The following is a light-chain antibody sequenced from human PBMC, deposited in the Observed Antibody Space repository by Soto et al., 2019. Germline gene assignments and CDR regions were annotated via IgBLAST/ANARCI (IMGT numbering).Light chain of an antibody. CDR2: EVS. CDR3: SSYAGSNNHVV. Sequence: QSVLTQPPSASGSPGPSVTISCTGTSSDVGGYNYVSWYQQHPGKAPQLMLYEVSKRPSGVPDRFSGSKSGNTACLTVSGLQAEDEADYYCSSYAGSNNHVVFGGGTKLTVL. V-gene: IGLV2-8*01. CDR1: SSDVGGYNY. J-gene: IGLJ2*01.